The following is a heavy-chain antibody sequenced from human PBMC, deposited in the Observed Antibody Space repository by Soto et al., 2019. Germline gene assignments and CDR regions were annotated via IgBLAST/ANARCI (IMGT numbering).Heavy chain of an antibody. CDR3: AHGPDLVGATWLGGFDY. V-gene: IGHV3-23*01. CDR2: ISGSGGST. J-gene: IGHJ4*02. D-gene: IGHD1-26*01. CDR1: GFTFSSYA. Sequence: EVQLLESGGGLVQPGGSLRLSCAASGFTFSSYAMSWVRQAPGKGLEWVSAISGSGGSTYYADTVKGRFTISRDNSKNTLYLQMNSLRAEDTAVYYCAHGPDLVGATWLGGFDYWGQRTLVTVSS.